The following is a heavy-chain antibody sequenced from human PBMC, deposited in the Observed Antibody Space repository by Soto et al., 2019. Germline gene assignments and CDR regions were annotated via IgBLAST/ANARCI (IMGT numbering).Heavy chain of an antibody. J-gene: IGHJ4*02. Sequence: SETLSLTCTVSGGSITSTDGYWSWIRQPPGKGLEWIGYISYSGFTLYNPSLQSRVTISVDTSKNQFYLDLNSVTAADTAVYYCARVTWFAELSFDYWGQGTVVTVSS. CDR1: GGSITSTDGY. D-gene: IGHD3-10*01. CDR3: ARVTWFAELSFDY. V-gene: IGHV4-30-4*01. CDR2: ISYSGFT.